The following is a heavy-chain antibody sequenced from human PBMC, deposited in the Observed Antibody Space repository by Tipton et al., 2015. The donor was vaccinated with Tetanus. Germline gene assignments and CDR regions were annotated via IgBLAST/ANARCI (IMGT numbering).Heavy chain of an antibody. CDR3: ASSTVTR. CDR1: GFRFDLYG. V-gene: IGHV3-20*04. J-gene: IGHJ4*02. CDR2: IDWNGGTT. Sequence: GSLRLSCAASGFRFDLYGMSWVRQTPGKGLEWVSAIDWNGGTTGYADSVKGRFTISRDNAKNLLYLQMSRLRREDTAVYYCASSTVTRWGPGTLVTVSS. D-gene: IGHD4-17*01.